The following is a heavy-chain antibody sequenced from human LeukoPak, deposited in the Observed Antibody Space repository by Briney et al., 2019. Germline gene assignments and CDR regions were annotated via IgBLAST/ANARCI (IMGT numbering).Heavy chain of an antibody. V-gene: IGHV3-11*01. CDR1: GFTFSDYY. Sequence: GGSLRLSCAASGFTFSDYYMSWIRQAPGKGLEWVSYISSSGSTIYYADSVKGRFTISRDNAKNSLYLQMNSLRAEDTAVYYCARGQYPTYYDFWSGSIGMDVWGQGTTVIVSS. D-gene: IGHD3-3*01. J-gene: IGHJ6*02. CDR2: ISSSGSTI. CDR3: ARGQYPTYYDFWSGSIGMDV.